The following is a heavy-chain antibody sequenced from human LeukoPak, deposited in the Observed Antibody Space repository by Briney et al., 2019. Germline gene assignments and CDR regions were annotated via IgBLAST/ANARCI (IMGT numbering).Heavy chain of an antibody. CDR3: ARDSELAPYHFYMDV. CDR2: ITGSGDSA. Sequence: GGSLRLSCAASGFTFSSYAMTWVRQAPGKGLEWVSAITGSGDSAYYSDSVKGRFTISRDNAKNSLYLQMNSLGAEDTAVYYCARDSELAPYHFYMDVWGKGTTVTISS. D-gene: IGHD5-24*01. CDR1: GFTFSSYA. J-gene: IGHJ6*03. V-gene: IGHV3-23*01.